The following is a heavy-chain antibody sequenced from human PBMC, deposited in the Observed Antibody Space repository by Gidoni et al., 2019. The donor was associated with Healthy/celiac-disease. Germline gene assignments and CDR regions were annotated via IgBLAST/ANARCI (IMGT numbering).Heavy chain of an antibody. CDR2: IYYRGST. CDR1: GDSISTSSYY. Sequence: QLQLQESGPGLVKPSETLSLTCTVPGDSISTSSYYWGWIRQPPGKGLEWIGSIYYRGSTYYNPSLKSRVIISVDTSMNQFSLRLSSVTAADTAVYYCAREGYCSGGSCYSPGRWFDPWGQGALVTVSS. V-gene: IGHV4-39*07. D-gene: IGHD2-15*01. CDR3: AREGYCSGGSCYSPGRWFDP. J-gene: IGHJ5*02.